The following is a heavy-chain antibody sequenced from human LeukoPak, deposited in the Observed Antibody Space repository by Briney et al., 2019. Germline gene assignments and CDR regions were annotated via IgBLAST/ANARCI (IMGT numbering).Heavy chain of an antibody. D-gene: IGHD3-22*01. J-gene: IGHJ4*02. CDR3: ARGGLGYDY. CDR2: INPSGGST. Sequence: GASVKVSCKASGYTFTSYYMHWVRQAPGQGLEWMGIINPSGGSTTYTQKFQGRVTMTRDMSTSPVYMELSSLRSEDTAAYYCARGGLGYDYWGQGTLVTVSS. CDR1: GYTFTSYY. V-gene: IGHV1-46*01.